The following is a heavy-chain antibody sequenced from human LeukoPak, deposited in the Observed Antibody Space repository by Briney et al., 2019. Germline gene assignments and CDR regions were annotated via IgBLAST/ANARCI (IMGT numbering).Heavy chain of an antibody. CDR2: ISSSGSTI. CDR1: GFTFSSYE. CDR3: ARGRVAVAGIFY. Sequence: GGSLRLSCAASGFTFSSYEMNWVRQAPGKGLEWVSYISSSGSTICYADSVKGRFTISRDNAKNSLYLQMNSLRAEDTAVYYCARGRVAVAGIFYWGQGTLVTVSS. V-gene: IGHV3-48*03. J-gene: IGHJ4*02. D-gene: IGHD6-19*01.